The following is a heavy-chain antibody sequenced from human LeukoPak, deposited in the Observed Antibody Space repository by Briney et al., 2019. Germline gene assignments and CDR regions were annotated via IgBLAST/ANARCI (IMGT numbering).Heavy chain of an antibody. D-gene: IGHD3-10*01. V-gene: IGHV3-11*04. Sequence: KTGGSLRHSCAASGFTFSDYYMSWIRQAPGKGLEWVSYISSSGSTIYYADSVKGRFTISRDNAKNSLYLQMNSLRAEDTAVYYCARDPLWFGEMDVWGKGTTVTVSS. CDR2: ISSSGSTI. J-gene: IGHJ6*04. CDR1: GFTFSDYY. CDR3: ARDPLWFGEMDV.